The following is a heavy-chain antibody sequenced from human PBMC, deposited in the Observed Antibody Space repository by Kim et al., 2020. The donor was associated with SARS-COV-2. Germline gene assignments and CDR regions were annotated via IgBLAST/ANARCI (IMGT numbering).Heavy chain of an antibody. CDR3: AREGYCSSTSCTLEYTYYYYGMDV. D-gene: IGHD2-2*01. Sequence: ASVKVSCKASGYTFTSYAMHWVRQAPGQRLEWMGWINAGNGNTKYSQKFQGRVTITRDTSASTAYMELSSLRSEDTAVYYCAREGYCSSTSCTLEYTYYYYGMDVWGQGTTVTVSS. CDR1: GYTFTSYA. CDR2: INAGNGNT. V-gene: IGHV1-3*01. J-gene: IGHJ6*02.